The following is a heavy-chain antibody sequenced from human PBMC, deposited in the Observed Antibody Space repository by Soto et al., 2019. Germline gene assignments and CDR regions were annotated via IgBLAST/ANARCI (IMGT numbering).Heavy chain of an antibody. V-gene: IGHV4-61*01. CDR3: ARIRRDSITMVRGVIAWFDP. J-gene: IGHJ5*02. Sequence: SETLSLTCTVSGGSVSSGSYYWSWIRQPPGKGLEWIGYIYYSRSTNYNHSLKSRVTISVDTSKNQFSLKLSSVTASDTAVYYCARIRRDSITMVRGVIAWFDPWGQGTLVTVSS. D-gene: IGHD3-10*01. CDR2: IYYSRST. CDR1: GGSVSSGSYY.